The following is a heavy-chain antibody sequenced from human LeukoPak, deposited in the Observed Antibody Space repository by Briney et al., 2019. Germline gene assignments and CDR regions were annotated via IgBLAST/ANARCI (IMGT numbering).Heavy chain of an antibody. D-gene: IGHD3-22*01. V-gene: IGHV3-74*01. CDR2: IKSDGST. CDR1: GFTFSRYW. CDR3: AKAPAEIGGYYPEYFRH. J-gene: IGHJ1*01. Sequence: GGSLRLSCAASGFTFSRYWMHWVRQAPGKGLVWVSRIKSDGSTNYADSVKGRFTISRDNAKNTVSLQMNSLRAEDTGVYYCAKAPAEIGGYYPEYFRHWGQGTLVTVSS.